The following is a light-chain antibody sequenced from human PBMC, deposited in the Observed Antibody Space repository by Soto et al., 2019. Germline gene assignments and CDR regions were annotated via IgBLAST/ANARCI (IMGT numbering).Light chain of an antibody. CDR1: QSVSSSY. CDR2: GSS. V-gene: IGKV3-20*01. J-gene: IGKJ2*02. Sequence: IVLTQSPGTLSLSPGERTTLSCGASQSVSSSYVAWYQQKPGQAPRLLIYGSSTRTTGIPDRFSGSGSGTDFTLTISRLEPEDFAVYYCQQYGSSPSTFGQGTKLEIK. CDR3: QQYGSSPST.